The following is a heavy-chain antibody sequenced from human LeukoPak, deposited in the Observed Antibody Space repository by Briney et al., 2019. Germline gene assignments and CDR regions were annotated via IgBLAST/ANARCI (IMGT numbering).Heavy chain of an antibody. CDR3: TRGSTNAY. D-gene: IGHD2-2*01. CDR1: GFTFSNAW. CDR2: IKQDGSEK. J-gene: IGHJ4*02. V-gene: IGHV3-7*04. Sequence: QSGGSLRLSCAASGFTFSNAWMSWVRQAPGKGLEWVANIKQDGSEKYYVDSVKGRFTISRDNARNSLYLQMNSLRAEDTAVYYCTRGSTNAYWGQGTLVTVSS.